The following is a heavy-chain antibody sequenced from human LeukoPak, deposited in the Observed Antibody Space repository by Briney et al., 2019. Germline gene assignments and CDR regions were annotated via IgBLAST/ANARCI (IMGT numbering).Heavy chain of an antibody. D-gene: IGHD2/OR15-2a*01. CDR3: ARNIRPYGYYYGMDV. CDR1: GYSISSGYY. CDR2: IYHSGST. J-gene: IGHJ6*02. V-gene: IGHV4-38-2*02. Sequence: SETLSLTCTVSGYSISSGYYWGWIRQPPGKGLEWIGSIYHSGSTYYNPSLKSRVTISVDTSKNQFSLKLSSVTAADTAVYYCARNIRPYGYYYGMDVWGQGTTVTVSS.